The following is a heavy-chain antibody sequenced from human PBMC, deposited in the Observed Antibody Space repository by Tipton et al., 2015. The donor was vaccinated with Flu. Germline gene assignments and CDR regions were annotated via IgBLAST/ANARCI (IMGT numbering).Heavy chain of an antibody. D-gene: IGHD4-23*01. CDR1: GSSISSGYY. J-gene: IGHJ4*02. V-gene: IGHV4-38-2*02. CDR3: ASSYYGGNFFLDH. CDR2: IYHSGST. Sequence: TLSLTCTVSGSSISSGYYWGWIRQPPGKGLEWIGSIYHSGSTYYNPSLKSRVTISVDTSKNQFSLKLSSVTAADTAVYYCASSYYGGNFFLDHWGQGTLVTVSS.